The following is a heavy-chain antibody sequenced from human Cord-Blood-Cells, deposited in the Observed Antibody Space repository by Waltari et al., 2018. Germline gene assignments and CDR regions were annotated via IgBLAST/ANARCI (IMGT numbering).Heavy chain of an antibody. D-gene: IGHD1-26*01. CDR1: GYSFTSYW. Sequence: EVQLVQSGAEVKKPGESLKISCKGSGYSFTSYWIGWELQRPGKGLEWMGIMYHGDCCTRYSPSVQGQVSISADKSISTAYLQGSSLKASDTAMYYCARRWGYVDLWGRGTLVTVSS. J-gene: IGHJ2*01. CDR3: ARRWGYVDL. CDR2: MYHGDCCT. V-gene: IGHV5-51*01.